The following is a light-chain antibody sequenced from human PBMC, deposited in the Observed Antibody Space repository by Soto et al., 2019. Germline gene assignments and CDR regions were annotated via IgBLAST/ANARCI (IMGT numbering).Light chain of an antibody. J-gene: IGLJ2*01. Sequence: QSALTQPRSVSGSPGQSVTISCTVTSSDVGGYNYVSWYQQHPGKAPKLMIYDVNKGPSGVPDRFSGSKSGNTASLTISGLQAEDEADYYCCSYAGSYTVVFGGGTKLTVL. CDR1: SSDVGGYNY. CDR3: CSYAGSYTVV. CDR2: DVN. V-gene: IGLV2-11*01.